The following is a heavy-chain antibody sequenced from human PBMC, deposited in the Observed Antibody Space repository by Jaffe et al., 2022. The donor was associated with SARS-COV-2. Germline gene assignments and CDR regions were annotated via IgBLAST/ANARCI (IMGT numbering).Heavy chain of an antibody. V-gene: IGHV7-4-1*02. CDR3: ARDYGDAFDI. Sequence: QVQLVQSGSELKRPGASVKISCKASGYRFTSNPINWVRQAPGQGLEWMAWINTDTGKPTFAQGFRGRFVFSLDTSVSTAYLQISSLKAEDTATYYCARDYGDAFDIWGQGTMVTVSS. J-gene: IGHJ3*02. CDR2: INTDTGKP. CDR1: GYRFTSNP. D-gene: IGHD3-16*01.